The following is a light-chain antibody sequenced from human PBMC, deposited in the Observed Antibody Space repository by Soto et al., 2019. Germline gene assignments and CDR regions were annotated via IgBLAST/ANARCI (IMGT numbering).Light chain of an antibody. CDR3: QQRSNWLIT. CDR2: DAS. V-gene: IGKV3-11*01. CDR1: QAVSTY. J-gene: IGKJ5*01. Sequence: VLTQSPATLSLSPGERATLSCRASQAVSTYVAWYQHKPGQAPRLLIYDASNRAPGVPFRFSGSGSGTDFTLTVSSLEPEDFAVYYCQQRSNWLITFGQGTRLEIK.